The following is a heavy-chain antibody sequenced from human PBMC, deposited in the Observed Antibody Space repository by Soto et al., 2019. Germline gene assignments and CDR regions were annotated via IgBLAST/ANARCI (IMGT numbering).Heavy chain of an antibody. Sequence: PGESLKISCKGSGYSFTSYWIGWVRQMPGKGLEWMGIIYPGDSDTRYSPSFQGQVTISADKSISTAYLQWSSLKASDTAMYYCAREGVRFGESLGSYYYYYGMDVWGQGTTVTVSS. CDR2: IYPGDSDT. J-gene: IGHJ6*02. CDR1: GYSFTSYW. V-gene: IGHV5-51*01. CDR3: AREGVRFGESLGSYYYYYGMDV. D-gene: IGHD3-10*01.